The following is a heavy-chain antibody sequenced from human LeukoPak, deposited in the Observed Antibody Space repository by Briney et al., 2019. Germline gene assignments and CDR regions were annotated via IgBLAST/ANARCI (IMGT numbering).Heavy chain of an antibody. CDR2: INHSGST. CDR1: GGSFSGYY. Sequence: PSETLSLTCAVYGGSFSGYYWSWIRQPPGKGLEWIGEINHSGSTNYNPSLKSRVTISVDTSKNQFSLKLSSVTAADTAVHYCARDHVLRYFDWLLPRGAFDIWGQGTMVTVSS. D-gene: IGHD3-9*01. J-gene: IGHJ3*02. V-gene: IGHV4-34*01. CDR3: ARDHVLRYFDWLLPRGAFDI.